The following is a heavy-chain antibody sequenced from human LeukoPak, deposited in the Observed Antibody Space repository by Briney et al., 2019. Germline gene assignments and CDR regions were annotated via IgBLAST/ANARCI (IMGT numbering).Heavy chain of an antibody. V-gene: IGHV3-7*01. CDR1: GFTFSSYW. J-gene: IGHJ3*02. CDR2: IKQDGSEK. D-gene: IGHD3-3*01. Sequence: GGSLRLSCAASGFTFSSYWMSWVRQAPGKGLEWVANIKQDGSEKYYVDSVKGRFTISRDNAKNSLYLQMNSLRAEDTAVYYCARAGIVRITIFGVAHAFDIWGQGTMVPVSS. CDR3: ARAGIVRITIFGVAHAFDI.